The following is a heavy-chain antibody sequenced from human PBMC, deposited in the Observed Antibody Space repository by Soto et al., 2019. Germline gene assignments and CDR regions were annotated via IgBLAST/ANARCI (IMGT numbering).Heavy chain of an antibody. J-gene: IGHJ3*01. D-gene: IGHD2-15*01. CDR2: VHHPWNT. CDR1: GGSITSGGFS. Sequence: QVQLKESGSGLVKPAQTLSLTCAVSGGSITSGGFSWSWIRQPPGKVLEWIGYVHHPWNTDYHPSRGSRVTISLDMSRNLFSLNLTSVTAADTATYYCAKECGGTCLDAFDVWGPGTTVIVSS. V-gene: IGHV4-30-2*01. CDR3: AKECGGTCLDAFDV.